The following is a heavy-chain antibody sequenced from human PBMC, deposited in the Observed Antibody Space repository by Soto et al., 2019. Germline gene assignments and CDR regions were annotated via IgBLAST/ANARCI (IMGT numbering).Heavy chain of an antibody. CDR3: ARALGYCSGGSCLDDAFDI. CDR2: IIPIFGTA. V-gene: IGHV1-69*06. Sequence: QVQLVQSGAEVKKPGSSVKVSCKASGGTFSSYAISWVRQAPGQGLEWMGGIIPIFGTANYAQKFQGRVTITADKSTSTAYMELSSLRFEDTAVYYCARALGYCSGGSCLDDAFDIWGQGTMVTVSS. CDR1: GGTFSSYA. J-gene: IGHJ3*02. D-gene: IGHD2-15*01.